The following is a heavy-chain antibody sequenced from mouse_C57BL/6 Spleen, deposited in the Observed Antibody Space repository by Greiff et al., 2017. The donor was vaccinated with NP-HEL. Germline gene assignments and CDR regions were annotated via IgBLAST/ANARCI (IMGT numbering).Heavy chain of an antibody. CDR2: INYDGSST. D-gene: IGHD4-1*01. CDR3: AIWGLNWDVDYFDY. Sequence: EVMLVESEGGLVQPGSSMKLSCTASGFTFSDYYMAWVCQVPEKGLEWVANINYDGSSTYYLDSLKSRFIISRDNAKNILYLQMSSLKSEDTATYYCAIWGLNWDVDYFDYWGQGTTLTVSS. J-gene: IGHJ2*01. V-gene: IGHV5-16*01. CDR1: GFTFSDYY.